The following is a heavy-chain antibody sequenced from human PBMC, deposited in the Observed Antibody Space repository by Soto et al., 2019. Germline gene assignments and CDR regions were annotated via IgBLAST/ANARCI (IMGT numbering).Heavy chain of an antibody. V-gene: IGHV3-30*03. CDR3: ARDRGGSGEGYKLHYYPYAMDV. D-gene: IGHD3-16*01. CDR2: ISHDGSNK. Sequence: GGSLRLFCAASGFFFSSYTMDWVRQAQGKGLEWVAAISHDGSNKYYADSVKGRFIISRDNSKNTLYLQINSLRAEETAVYYCARDRGGSGEGYKLHYYPYAMDVWGQGTTVTVSS. CDR1: GFFFSSYT. J-gene: IGHJ6*02.